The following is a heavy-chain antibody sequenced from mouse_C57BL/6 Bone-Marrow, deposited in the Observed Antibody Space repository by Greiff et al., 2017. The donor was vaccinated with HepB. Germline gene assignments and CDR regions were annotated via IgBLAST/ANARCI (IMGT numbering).Heavy chain of an antibody. CDR3: ALNLLLRLWYFDV. CDR1: GFNIKNTY. J-gene: IGHJ1*03. V-gene: IGHV14-3*01. D-gene: IGHD1-1*01. Sequence: EVQLQQSVAELVRPGASVKLSCTASGFNIKNTYMHWVKQRPERGLEWIGRIDPANGNTKYAPKFQGKATITADTSSNTAYLQLSSLTSEDTAIYYCALNLLLRLWYFDVWGTGTTVTVSS. CDR2: IDPANGNT.